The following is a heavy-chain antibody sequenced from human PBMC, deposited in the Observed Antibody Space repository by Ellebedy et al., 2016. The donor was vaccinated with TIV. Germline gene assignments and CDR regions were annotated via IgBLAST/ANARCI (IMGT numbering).Heavy chain of an antibody. CDR1: GFTFSESW. D-gene: IGHD4-17*01. CDR2: INKDGSAT. J-gene: IGHJ4*02. CDR3: ARSASGDNGGKFDY. V-gene: IGHV3-7*04. Sequence: GGSLRLSXVASGFTFSESWVSWVRQAPGKGLEWVANINKDGSATYYVDSVRGRFSISRDNAKNSLYLQMNSLRDDDTAVYYCARSASGDNGGKFDYWGQGTLVTVSS.